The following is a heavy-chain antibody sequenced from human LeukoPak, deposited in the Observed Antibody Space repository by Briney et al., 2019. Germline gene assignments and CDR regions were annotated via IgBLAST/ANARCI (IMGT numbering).Heavy chain of an antibody. J-gene: IGHJ4*02. CDR1: GYSFTSYW. D-gene: IGHD3-22*01. CDR3: ARQHSSGYYPPDY. V-gene: IGHV5-51*01. Sequence: GESLKISCKGSGYSFTSYWIGWVRQMPGKGLEWMVIIYPGDSDTRYSPSFQDQLTISADKSISAAYLQWSSLKASDTAMYYCARQHSSGYYPPDYWGQGTLVTVSS. CDR2: IYPGDSDT.